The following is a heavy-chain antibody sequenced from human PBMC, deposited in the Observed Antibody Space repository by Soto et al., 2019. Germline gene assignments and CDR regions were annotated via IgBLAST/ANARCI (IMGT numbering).Heavy chain of an antibody. CDR2: ISSSRSGI. Sequence: EVQLVESGGGLVQPGGSLRLSCAASGFTFATYSMNWVRQAPGKGLEWVASISSSRSGIYYADSVKGRFTISRDNAKNSLYLQMNSLRDEDTAVYYCARESVSCSGGRCHGLGFYPWGQGTLVTVSS. CDR1: GFTFATYS. J-gene: IGHJ5*02. CDR3: ARESVSCSGGRCHGLGFYP. V-gene: IGHV3-48*02. D-gene: IGHD2-15*01.